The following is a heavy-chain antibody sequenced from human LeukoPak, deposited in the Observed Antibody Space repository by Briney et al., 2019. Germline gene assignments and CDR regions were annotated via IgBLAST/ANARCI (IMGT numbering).Heavy chain of an antibody. V-gene: IGHV4-39*01. J-gene: IGHJ1*01. CDR3: ARRSARWELLREPHAEYFQH. D-gene: IGHD1-26*01. CDR1: GGSISSSSYY. Sequence: SETLSLTCTVSGGSISSSSYYWGWIRQPPGKGLEWIGSIYYSGSTYYNPSLKSRVTISVDTSKNQFSLKLSSVTAADTAVYYCARRSARWELLREPHAEYFQHGPGHPGHRLL. CDR2: IYYSGST.